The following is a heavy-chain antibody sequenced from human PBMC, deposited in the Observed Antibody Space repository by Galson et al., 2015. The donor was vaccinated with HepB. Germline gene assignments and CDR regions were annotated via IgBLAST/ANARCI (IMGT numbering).Heavy chain of an antibody. CDR3: VKVPHSDFWSGHYAYLDS. J-gene: IGHJ4*02. V-gene: IGHV3-23*01. CDR1: GFTFSDYA. D-gene: IGHD3-3*01. CDR2: INDRGGIT. Sequence: SLRLSCAASGFTFSDYAMTWVRQAPGKGLEWVSGINDRGGITYYADSVKGRFTISRDNSDNTLWLQMSSLRAEDTAIYYCVKVPHSDFWSGHYAYLDSWGQGTLVTVSS.